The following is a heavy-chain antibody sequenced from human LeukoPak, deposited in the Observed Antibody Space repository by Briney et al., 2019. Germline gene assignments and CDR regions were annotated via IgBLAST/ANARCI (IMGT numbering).Heavy chain of an antibody. Sequence: GGSLRLSCAASGFTFSSNWMSWVRQAPGKGLEWVANIKQDGSEKNYVDSVKGRFTISRDNAKNSLYLQMNSLRAEDTAVYYCARYPTPPYYFDYWGQGTLATVPS. CDR1: GFTFSSNW. J-gene: IGHJ4*02. V-gene: IGHV3-7*04. CDR3: ARYPTPPYYFDY. CDR2: IKQDGSEK.